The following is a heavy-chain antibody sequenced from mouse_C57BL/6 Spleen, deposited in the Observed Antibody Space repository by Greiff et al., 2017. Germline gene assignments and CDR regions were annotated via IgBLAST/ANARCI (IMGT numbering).Heavy chain of an antibody. D-gene: IGHD1-1*01. V-gene: IGHV1-42*01. J-gene: IGHJ1*03. CDR2: INPSTGGT. Sequence: EVQLQQSGPELVKPGASVKISSKASGYSFTGYYMNWVKQSPEKSLEWIGEINPSTGGTTYNQKFKAKATLTVDKSSSTAYMQLKSLTSEDSAVYYCARGDYGSSSDWYFDVWGTGTTVTVSS. CDR3: ARGDYGSSSDWYFDV. CDR1: GYSFTGYY.